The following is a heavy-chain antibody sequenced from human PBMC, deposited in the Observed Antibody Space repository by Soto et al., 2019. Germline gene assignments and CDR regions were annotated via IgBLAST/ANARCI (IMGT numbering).Heavy chain of an antibody. CDR2: IYHSGRT. CDR3: TSKFGQLLADAFDI. D-gene: IGHD3-10*01. CDR1: GDSISRSYW. V-gene: IGHV4-4*02. Sequence: QVQLQESGPGLVKPSGTLSLTCAVSGDSISRSYWWSWVRQLPGKGLEWIGEIYHSGRTIYNPSLQSRVTISVDKSKNEFSLKMSSVTDADTAVYYCTSKFGQLLADAFDIWGQGTMVTVSS. J-gene: IGHJ3*02.